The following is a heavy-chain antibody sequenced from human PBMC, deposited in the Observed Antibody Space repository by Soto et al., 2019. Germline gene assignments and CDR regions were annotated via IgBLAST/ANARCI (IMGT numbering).Heavy chain of an antibody. Sequence: GGSLRLSCAASGFTFSDYYMSWIRQAPGKGLEWVSYISSSGSTIYYADSVKGRFTISRDNAKNSLYLQMNSLRAEDTAVYYCARDLGFGELITAFDIWGQGTMVTVSS. CDR3: ARDLGFGELITAFDI. V-gene: IGHV3-11*01. D-gene: IGHD3-10*01. CDR1: GFTFSDYY. CDR2: ISSSGSTI. J-gene: IGHJ3*02.